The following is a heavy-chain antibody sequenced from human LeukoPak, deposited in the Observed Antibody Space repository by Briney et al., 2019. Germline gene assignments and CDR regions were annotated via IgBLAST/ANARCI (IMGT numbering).Heavy chain of an antibody. CDR2: ISVEGGSA. J-gene: IGHJ4*02. CDR3: AQGYGNGWYPH. V-gene: IGHV3-23*01. CDR1: GFSVSTSG. D-gene: IGHD6-19*01. Sequence: GGSLRLSCTVSGFSVSTSGMSWVRQAQGKGLQTISAISVEGGSAYYADSVKGRFTISRDNSKNTLYLQMNSLRVEDTAVYFCAQGYGNGWYPHWGQGSLVSVSS.